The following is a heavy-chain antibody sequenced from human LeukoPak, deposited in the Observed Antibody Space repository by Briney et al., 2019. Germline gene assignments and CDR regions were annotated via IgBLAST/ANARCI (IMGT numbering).Heavy chain of an antibody. Sequence: PGGSLRLSCAASGFTFRSYGMHWVRQAPGKGLEWVAIVWYDGNNKYYADSVKGRFTVSRDNSKDTVSLQLNSLRVEDTAVYYCARGSGAAAGAFDYWGQGTLVTAPS. CDR2: VWYDGNNK. CDR3: ARGSGAAAGAFDY. D-gene: IGHD6-13*01. V-gene: IGHV3-33*01. CDR1: GFTFRSYG. J-gene: IGHJ4*02.